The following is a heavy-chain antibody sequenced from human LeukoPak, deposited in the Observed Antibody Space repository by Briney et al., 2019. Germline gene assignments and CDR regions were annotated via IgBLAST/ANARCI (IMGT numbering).Heavy chain of an antibody. J-gene: IGHJ4*02. CDR1: GGTFSSYT. D-gene: IGHD3-22*01. V-gene: IGHV1-69*02. Sequence: VASVKVSCKASGGTFSSYTISWVRQAPGQGLEWMGRIIPILGIANYAQKFQGRVTITADKSTSTAYMELSSLRSEDTAVYYCARALSTHYYDSSGYPNWGQGTLVTVSS. CDR3: ARALSTHYYDSSGYPN. CDR2: IIPILGIA.